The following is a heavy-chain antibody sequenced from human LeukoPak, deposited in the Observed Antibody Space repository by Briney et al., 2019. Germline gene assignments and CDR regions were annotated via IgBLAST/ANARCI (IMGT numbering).Heavy chain of an antibody. CDR2: INHSGST. D-gene: IGHD2-2*01. Sequence: SETLSLTCAVYGGSFSGYYWSWIRQPPGKGLEWIGEINHSGSTNYNPSLKSRVTISVDASKNQFSLKLSSVTAADTAVYYCASLQLLFDYYFDYWGQGTLVTVSS. CDR3: ASLQLLFDYYFDY. V-gene: IGHV4-34*01. J-gene: IGHJ4*02. CDR1: GGSFSGYY.